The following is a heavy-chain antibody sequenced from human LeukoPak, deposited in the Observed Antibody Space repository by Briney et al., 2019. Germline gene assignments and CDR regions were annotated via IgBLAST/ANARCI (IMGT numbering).Heavy chain of an antibody. CDR1: GFTFDDYG. CDR2: INWNGGST. D-gene: IGHD6-19*01. Sequence: PGGSLRLSCAASGFTFDDYGMRWVRQAPGKGLEWVSGINWNGGSTGYADSVKGRFTISRDNAKNSLYLQMNSLRAEDTALYYCARTGIAVDGTENWFDPWGQGTLVTVSS. J-gene: IGHJ5*02. CDR3: ARTGIAVDGTENWFDP. V-gene: IGHV3-20*04.